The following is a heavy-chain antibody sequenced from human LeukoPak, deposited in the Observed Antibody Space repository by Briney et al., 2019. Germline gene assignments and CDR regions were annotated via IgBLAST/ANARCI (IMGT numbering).Heavy chain of an antibody. Sequence: GGSLRLSCAASGFTFSSYWMHWVRQAPGKGLVWVSRINSDGSRTTYADSVKGRFTISRDNAKNSLYLQMNSLRAEDTALYYCAKDTGFGELLPYYFDYWGQGTLVTVSS. CDR3: AKDTGFGELLPYYFDY. J-gene: IGHJ4*02. V-gene: IGHV3-74*01. CDR1: GFTFSSYW. D-gene: IGHD3-10*01. CDR2: INSDGSRT.